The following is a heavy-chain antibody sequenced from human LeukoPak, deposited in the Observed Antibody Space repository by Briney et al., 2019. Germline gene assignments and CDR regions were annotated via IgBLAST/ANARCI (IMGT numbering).Heavy chain of an antibody. CDR3: ARDATFLARAFDI. D-gene: IGHD2/OR15-2a*01. J-gene: IGHJ3*02. V-gene: IGHV4-59*01. CDR2: IYYSGST. Sequence: PSETLSLTCTVSGGSISSYYWSWIRQPPGKGLEWIGYIYYSGSTNYNPSLKSQVTISVDTSKNQFSLKLSSVTAADTAVYYCARDATFLARAFDIWGQGTLVTVSS. CDR1: GGSISSYY.